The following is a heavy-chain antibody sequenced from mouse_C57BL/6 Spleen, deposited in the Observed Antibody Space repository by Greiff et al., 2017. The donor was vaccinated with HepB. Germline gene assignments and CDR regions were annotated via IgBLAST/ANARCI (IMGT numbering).Heavy chain of an antibody. Sequence: EVKLMESGGGLVQPGGSMKLSCAASGFTFSDAWMDWVRQSPEKGLEWVAEIRNKANNHATYYAESVKGRFTISRDDSKSSVYLQMNSLRAEDTGIYYCTHYSNSRDYFDYWGQGTTLTVSS. CDR1: GFTFSDAW. J-gene: IGHJ2*01. V-gene: IGHV6-6*01. CDR3: THYSNSRDYFDY. D-gene: IGHD2-5*01. CDR2: IRNKANNHAT.